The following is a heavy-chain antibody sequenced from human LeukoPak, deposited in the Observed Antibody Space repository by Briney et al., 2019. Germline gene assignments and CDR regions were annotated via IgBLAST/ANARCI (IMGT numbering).Heavy chain of an antibody. CDR1: GFTFSSYW. CDR2: IKQDGSEK. J-gene: IGHJ4*02. Sequence: GGSLRLSCAASGFTFSSYWMSWVRRAPGKGLEWVANIKQDGSEKYYVDSVKGRFTISRDNAKNSLYLQMNSLRAEDTAVYYCARDRRVGATLFDYWGQGTLVTVSS. CDR3: ARDRRVGATLFDY. V-gene: IGHV3-7*01. D-gene: IGHD1-26*01.